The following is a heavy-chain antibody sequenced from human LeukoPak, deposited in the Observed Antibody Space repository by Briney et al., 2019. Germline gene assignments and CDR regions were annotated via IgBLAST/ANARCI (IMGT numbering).Heavy chain of an antibody. D-gene: IGHD3-22*01. Sequence: SATLSLNCTFSGYSISSGYYWLWIRQPPWKVLECIGSIYYSGSTYYNPSLKSRVTISVDTSKNQFSLKLSSVTAADTAVYYCARVDYYDSSGYYGAWGQGTLVTVSS. CDR3: ARVDYYDSSGYYGA. V-gene: IGHV4-38-2*02. CDR2: IYYSGST. J-gene: IGHJ5*02. CDR1: GYSISSGYY.